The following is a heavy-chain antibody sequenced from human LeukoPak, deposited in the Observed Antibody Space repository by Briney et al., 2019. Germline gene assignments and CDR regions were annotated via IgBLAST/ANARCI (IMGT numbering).Heavy chain of an antibody. CDR1: GCSISSYY. D-gene: IGHD3-9*01. CDR3: AREDYNILTGSGDNWFDP. V-gene: IGHV4-59*01. CDR2: IYDSGST. Sequence: SETLSLTCTASGCSISSYYWSWIRQSPGKGLEWIGYIYDSGSTNYNPSLKSRVTISVDTSRSQFSLKLSSVTAADTAVYYCAREDYNILTGSGDNWFDPWGQGTLVTVSS. J-gene: IGHJ5*02.